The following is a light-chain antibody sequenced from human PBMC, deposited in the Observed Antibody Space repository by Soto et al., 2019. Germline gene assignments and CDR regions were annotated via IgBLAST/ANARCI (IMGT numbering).Light chain of an antibody. CDR1: SSDVGGYNY. CDR2: EVS. CDR3: SSYTSSSTQVV. Sequence: QSVLTQPASVSGSPGQSITISCTGASSDVGGYNYVSWYQHHPGKAPKLMIYEVSNRPSGVSNRFSGSKSGNTASLTISGLQAEDEADYYCSSYTSSSTQVVFGGGTQLTVL. J-gene: IGLJ2*01. V-gene: IGLV2-14*01.